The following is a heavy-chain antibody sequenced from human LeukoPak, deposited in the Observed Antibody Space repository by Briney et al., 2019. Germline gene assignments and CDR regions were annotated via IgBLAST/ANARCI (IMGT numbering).Heavy chain of an antibody. CDR3: ARPPRAVVTYYAGMDV. V-gene: IGHV3-30*04. D-gene: IGHD2-21*02. CDR1: GFSFSDYA. CDR2: ISHDGESK. J-gene: IGHJ6*02. Sequence: GGSLRLSCIASGFSFSDYAMHWVRQTPGKRLHWVAVISHDGESKYVADFVRGRFTISRDNSKNTLSLQMNSLRAEDSGVYYCARPPRAVVTYYAGMDVWGQGTTVAVSS.